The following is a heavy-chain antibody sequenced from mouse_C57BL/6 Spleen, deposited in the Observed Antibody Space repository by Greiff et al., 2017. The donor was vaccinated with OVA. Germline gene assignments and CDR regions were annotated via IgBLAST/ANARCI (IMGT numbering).Heavy chain of an antibody. CDR2: IYPGSGST. CDR1: GYTFTSYW. V-gene: IGHV1-55*01. J-gene: IGHJ3*01. Sequence: QVQLQQPGAELVKPGASVKMSCKASGYTFTSYWITWVKQRPGQGLEWIGDIYPGSGSTNYNEKFKSKATLTVDTSSSTAYMQLSSLTSEDSAVYYCARNGDMDGLFGYWGQGTLVTVSA. D-gene: IGHD1-1*01. CDR3: ARNGDMDGLFGY.